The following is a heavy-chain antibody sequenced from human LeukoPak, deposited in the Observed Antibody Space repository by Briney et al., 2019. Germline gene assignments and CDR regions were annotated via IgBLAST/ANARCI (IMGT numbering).Heavy chain of an antibody. CDR1: GGSISSGGYS. J-gene: IGHJ4*02. CDR2: IYHSGST. D-gene: IGHD5-24*01. Sequence: SETLSLTCAVSGGSISSGGYSWSWIRQPPGKGLEWIGYIYHSGSTYYNPSLKSRVTISVDRSKNQFSLKLSSVTAADTAVYYCARGARWLQPYWGQGTLVTVSS. V-gene: IGHV4-30-2*01. CDR3: ARGARWLQPY.